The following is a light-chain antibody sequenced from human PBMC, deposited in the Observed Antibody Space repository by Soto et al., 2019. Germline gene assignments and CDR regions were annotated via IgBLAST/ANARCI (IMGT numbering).Light chain of an antibody. Sequence: EIVMTQSPATLSVSPGGRATLSCRASQSIRDTLAWYQQKPGQAPRLLIYDASNRATGIPARFSGSGSGTEFTLTISSLQSEDFAVYYCQQYNNWPLTFGGGTKV. CDR2: DAS. CDR3: QQYNNWPLT. V-gene: IGKV3D-15*01. CDR1: QSIRDT. J-gene: IGKJ4*01.